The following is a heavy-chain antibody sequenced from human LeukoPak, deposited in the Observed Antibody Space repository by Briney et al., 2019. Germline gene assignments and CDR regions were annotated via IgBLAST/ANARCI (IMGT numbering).Heavy chain of an antibody. CDR1: GGTFSSYA. Sequence: ASVKVSCKASGGTFSSYAISWVRQAPGQGLEWVGGIIPIFGTANYAQKFQGRVTITTDESTSTAYMELSSLRSEDTAVYYCAREYDRDAFDIWGQGTMVTVSS. CDR3: AREYDRDAFDI. J-gene: IGHJ3*02. D-gene: IGHD3-22*01. V-gene: IGHV1-69*05. CDR2: IIPIFGTA.